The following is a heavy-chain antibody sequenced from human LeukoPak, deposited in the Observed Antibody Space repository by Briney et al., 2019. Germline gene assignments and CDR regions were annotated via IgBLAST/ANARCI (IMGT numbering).Heavy chain of an antibody. CDR1: GGSFRGYY. V-gene: IGHV4-34*01. CDR2: INHSGST. J-gene: IGHJ5*02. D-gene: IGHD2-15*01. Sequence: SETLSLTCAVYGGSFRGYYWSSLRQPPGKGLEWSGEINHSGSTNYNLSLKSRVTISVDTSKNQFSLKLSCVTAADTAVYYCARRVMAAASYNWFDPWGQGTLVTVSS. CDR3: ARRVMAAASYNWFDP.